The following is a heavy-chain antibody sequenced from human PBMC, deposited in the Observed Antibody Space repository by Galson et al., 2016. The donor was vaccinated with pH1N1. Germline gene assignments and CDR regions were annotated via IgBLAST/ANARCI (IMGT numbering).Heavy chain of an antibody. J-gene: IGHJ4*02. CDR2: IRYEGSTK. V-gene: IGHV3-30*02. D-gene: IGHD5-12*01. CDR3: ARDRVRSGSMQHPWTLDY. CDR1: GFPFSSHG. Sequence: SLRLSCAASGFPFSSHGMHWVRQAPGKGLEWLAFIRYEGSTKYYAGSVQGRFTISRDNLANMVYLQMDSLRREDTAVYYCARDRVRSGSMQHPWTLDYWGQGILVTVS.